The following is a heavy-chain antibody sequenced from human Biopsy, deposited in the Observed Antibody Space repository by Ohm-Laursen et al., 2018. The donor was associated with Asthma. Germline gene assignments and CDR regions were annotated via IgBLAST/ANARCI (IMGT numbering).Heavy chain of an antibody. CDR2: ISKDASTQ. J-gene: IGHJ3*02. D-gene: IGHD1-1*01. CDR1: GFSFSNFA. Sequence: SLRLSCSASGFSFSNFAIHWVRQAPGKGLEWVGVISKDASTQDYADSVKGRFTTARDNSKNTLDLQMSSLREEDTAVYYCVRDGTDDAFDIWGQGTVVSVSS. CDR3: VRDGTDDAFDI. V-gene: IGHV3-30*15.